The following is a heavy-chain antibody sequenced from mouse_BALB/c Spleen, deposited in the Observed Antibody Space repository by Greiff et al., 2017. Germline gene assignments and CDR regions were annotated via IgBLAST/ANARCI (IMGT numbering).Heavy chain of an antibody. CDR2: INPYYGST. CDR3: ARYDYGSSSFDY. V-gene: IGHV1-39*01. J-gene: IGHJ2*01. D-gene: IGHD1-1*01. CDR1: GYSFTDYI. Sequence: EVQLQQTGPELVKPGASVKISCKASGYSFTDYIMLWVKQSHGKSLEWIGNINPYYGSTSYNLKFKGKATLTVDKSSSTAYMQLNSLTSEDSAVYYCARYDYGSSSFDYWGQGTTLTVSS.